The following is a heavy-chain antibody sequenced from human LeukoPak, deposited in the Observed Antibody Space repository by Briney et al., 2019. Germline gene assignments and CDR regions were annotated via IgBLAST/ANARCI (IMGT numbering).Heavy chain of an antibody. V-gene: IGHV3-64*01. CDR1: GITFSTSV. CDR2: ISDNGVGT. J-gene: IGHJ4*02. CDR3: ARHNYHERGSTDY. Sequence: GGSLRLSCEVSGITFSTSVMHWVRQGPGKGLEYVSGISDNGVGTYYASSVKGRFTISRDNSKNTLYLQMDSLKDEDMAMYYCARHNYHERGSTDYWGQGTLVTVSS. D-gene: IGHD5-24*01.